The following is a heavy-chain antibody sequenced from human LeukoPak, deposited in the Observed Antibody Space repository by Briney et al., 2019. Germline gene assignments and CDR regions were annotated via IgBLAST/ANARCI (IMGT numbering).Heavy chain of an antibody. D-gene: IGHD3-22*01. CDR2: ISGSGGGT. CDR1: GFTFSSYS. CDR3: AKGGGNIYYDGSGYKYYFDY. Sequence: GGSLRLSCAASGFTFSSYSMNWVRQAPGKGLEWVSAISGSGGGTYYADSVKGRFTISRDNSKNTLYLQMNSLRAEDTAVYYCAKGGGNIYYDGSGYKYYFDYWGQGTLVTVSS. V-gene: IGHV3-23*01. J-gene: IGHJ4*02.